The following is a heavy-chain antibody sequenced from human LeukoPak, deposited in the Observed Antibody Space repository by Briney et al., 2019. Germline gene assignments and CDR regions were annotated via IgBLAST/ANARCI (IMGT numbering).Heavy chain of an antibody. CDR1: GYSFTSYW. CDR2: IYPGDSDT. CDR3: ARPSSSSGWVY. D-gene: IGHD6-6*01. V-gene: IGHV5-51*01. J-gene: IGHJ4*02. Sequence: GESLKISRKGSGYSFTSYWIGWVRQMPGKGLEWMGIIYPGDSDTRYSPSFQGQVTISADKSISTAYLQWSSLKASDTATYYCARPSSSSGWVYWGQGTLVTVSS.